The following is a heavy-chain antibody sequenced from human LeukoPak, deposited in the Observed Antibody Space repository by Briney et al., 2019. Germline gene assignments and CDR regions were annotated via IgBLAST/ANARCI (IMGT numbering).Heavy chain of an antibody. CDR3: ARGYYDFWSGYSEHFDY. J-gene: IGHJ4*02. Sequence: ASVKVSCKTSGYRFTGYYMHWVRQAPGQRLEWMGWINADNGNTEYSQEFQGRVTITRDTSASTAYMELSSLRSEDMAVYYCARGYYDFWSGYSEHFDYWGQGTLVTVSS. CDR1: GYRFTGYY. CDR2: INADNGNT. D-gene: IGHD3-3*01. V-gene: IGHV1-3*03.